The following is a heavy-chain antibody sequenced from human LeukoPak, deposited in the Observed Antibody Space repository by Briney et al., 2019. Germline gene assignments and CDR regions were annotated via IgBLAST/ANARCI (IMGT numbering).Heavy chain of an antibody. V-gene: IGHV3-23*01. CDR3: AKDDAWGRYKD. Sequence: GGSLRLSCAASGFTFSSRGMNWVRQAPGKGLEWVSGISTSGGITYYTDSVRGRFTISRDNSKNTVSLQMNSLRGEDTAVYYCAKDDAWGRYKDWGQGTLVTVSS. J-gene: IGHJ1*01. CDR2: ISTSGGIT. D-gene: IGHD3-16*01. CDR1: GFTFSSRG.